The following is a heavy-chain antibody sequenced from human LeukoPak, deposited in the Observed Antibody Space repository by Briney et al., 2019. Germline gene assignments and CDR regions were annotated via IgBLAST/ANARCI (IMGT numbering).Heavy chain of an antibody. CDR1: GFTFSSYW. D-gene: IGHD2/OR15-2a*01. Sequence: GGSLRLSCAASGFTFSSYWVSWVRQAPGKGLEWVANIKQDGSEKYYVDSVKGRFTISRDNAKNSLYLQMNSLRAEDTAVYYCASKRTTYYFDYWGQGTLVTVSS. CDR3: ASKRTTYYFDY. J-gene: IGHJ4*02. CDR2: IKQDGSEK. V-gene: IGHV3-7*01.